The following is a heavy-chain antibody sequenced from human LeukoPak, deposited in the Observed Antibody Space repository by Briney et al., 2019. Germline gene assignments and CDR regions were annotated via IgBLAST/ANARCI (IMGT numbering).Heavy chain of an antibody. J-gene: IGHJ3*02. CDR2: IIPIFGTA. CDR1: GYIFTSYS. D-gene: IGHD3-22*01. V-gene: IGHV1-69*13. Sequence: SVKVSCKASGYIFTSYSISWVRQAPGQGLEWMGGIIPIFGTANYAQKFQGRVTITADESTSTAYMELSSLRSEDTAVYYCARDYYDSSGYHDAFDIWGQGTMVTVSS. CDR3: ARDYYDSSGYHDAFDI.